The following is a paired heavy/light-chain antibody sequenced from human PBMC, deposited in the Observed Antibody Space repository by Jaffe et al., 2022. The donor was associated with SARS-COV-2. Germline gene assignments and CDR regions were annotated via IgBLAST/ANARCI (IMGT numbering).Heavy chain of an antibody. D-gene: IGHD2-21*02. J-gene: IGHJ6*02. CDR2: IIPLLDMA. CDR3: ARESGAGVVVVTAIYGMDV. CDR1: GGNISNQT. Sequence: QVQLVQSGAEVKKPGSSVKVSCKASGGNISNQTISWVRQAPGQGLEWMGRIIPLLDMATYAQKLQGRVTITADKSTSTAHMELSSLGSEDTAVYYCARESGAGVVVVTAIYGMDVWGQGTTVTVSS. V-gene: IGHV1-69*08.
Light chain of an antibody. Sequence: QSALTQPPSASGSRGQSVTISCTGTSSDVGYYNFVSWYQQHPDKAPKLIIYEVTQRPSGVPDRFSGSKSGNTAFLTVSGLQAEDEANYYCSSYAGSNNLLFGGGTKLTVL. CDR2: EVT. V-gene: IGLV2-8*01. J-gene: IGLJ2*01. CDR1: SSDVGYYNF. CDR3: SSYAGSNNLL.